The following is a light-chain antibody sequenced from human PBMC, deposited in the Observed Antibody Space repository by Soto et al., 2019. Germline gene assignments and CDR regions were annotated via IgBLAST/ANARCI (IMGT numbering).Light chain of an antibody. V-gene: IGKV3-15*01. Sequence: EIVMTQSPATLSVSPGERATLSCRASQSVSNNLAWYQQKSGQAPRLLIYGASTRATGIPARFSGSGSGTEFTLTISSLQSEDLAVYECQQYNWPHTWTFGQGTKVDIK. CDR2: GAS. CDR1: QSVSNN. J-gene: IGKJ1*01. CDR3: QQYNWPHTWT.